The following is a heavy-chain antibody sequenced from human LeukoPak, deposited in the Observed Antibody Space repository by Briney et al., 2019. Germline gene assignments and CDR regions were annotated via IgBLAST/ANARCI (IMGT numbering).Heavy chain of an antibody. D-gene: IGHD6-13*01. CDR2: VYSTGIT. J-gene: IGHJ4*02. V-gene: IGHV4-61*02. CDR1: GGSISSGSYF. Sequence: PSETLSLTCTVSGGSISSGSYFWSWIRQPAGKALEWIGRVYSTGITNYSPSLKSRVTISVDTAKNQFSLKLTSVTAADTAVYYCARDRSSSWYEGPFDYWGQGTLVTVSS. CDR3: ARDRSSSWYEGPFDY.